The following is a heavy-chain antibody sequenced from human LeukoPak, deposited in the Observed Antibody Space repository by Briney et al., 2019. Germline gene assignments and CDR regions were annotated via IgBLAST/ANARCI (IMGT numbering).Heavy chain of an antibody. V-gene: IGHV3-43*02. J-gene: IGHJ6*03. CDR3: AKAMVRGVIISTPTSYYMDV. CDR2: ISWDGGST. CDR1: GFTFSSYA. D-gene: IGHD3-10*01. Sequence: GGSLRLSCAASGFTFSSYAMSWVRQAPGKGLEWVSLISWDGGSTYYADSVKGRFTISRDNSKNSLYLQMNSLRTEDTALYYCAKAMVRGVIISTPTSYYMDVWGKGTTVTVSS.